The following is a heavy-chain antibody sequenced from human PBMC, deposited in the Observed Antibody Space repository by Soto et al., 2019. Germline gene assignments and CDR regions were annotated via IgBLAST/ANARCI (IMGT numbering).Heavy chain of an antibody. CDR3: ASSPIGVAASYYYGMDV. CDR1: VGTFSSYA. V-gene: IGHV1-69*06. D-gene: IGHD2-15*01. CDR2: IIPIFGTA. Sequence: GASVKVSCKASVGTFSSYAISWVRQAPGQGLEWMGGIIPIFGTANYAQKFQGRVTITADKSTSTAYMELSSLRSEDTAVYYCASSPIGVAASYYYGMDVWGQGTTVTVSS. J-gene: IGHJ6*02.